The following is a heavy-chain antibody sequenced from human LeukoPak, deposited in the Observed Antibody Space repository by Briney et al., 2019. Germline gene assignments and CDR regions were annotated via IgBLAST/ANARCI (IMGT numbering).Heavy chain of an antibody. CDR1: GFTFSNAW. D-gene: IGHD3-9*01. CDR3: ARVARDILTGSPMGHAFDI. V-gene: IGHV3-15*01. CDR2: IKSKTAGGTT. J-gene: IGHJ3*02. Sequence: GGSLRLSCAASGFTFSNAWMSWVRQAPGKGLEWVGRIKSKTAGGTTDYAAPVKGRFTISRDDSKNTLYLQMNSLRAEDTAVYYCARVARDILTGSPMGHAFDIWGQGTMVTVSS.